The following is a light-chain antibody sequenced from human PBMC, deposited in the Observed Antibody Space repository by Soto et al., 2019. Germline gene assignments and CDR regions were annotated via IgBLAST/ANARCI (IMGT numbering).Light chain of an antibody. Sequence: DIQMTQSPSTLSASVGDRVTITCRASQSVSSWLAWYQQKPGKAPKLLISKTSNLESGVPSRFSGSGSGTEFSLTISSLQPDDFATYYCQQYKSFSLTFGGGTKVDIE. CDR2: KTS. V-gene: IGKV1-5*03. J-gene: IGKJ4*01. CDR3: QQYKSFSLT. CDR1: QSVSSW.